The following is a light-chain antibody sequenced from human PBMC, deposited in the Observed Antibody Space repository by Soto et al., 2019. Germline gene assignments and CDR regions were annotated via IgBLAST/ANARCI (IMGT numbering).Light chain of an antibody. CDR2: GAS. CDR3: QQYNNLPLGFT. J-gene: IGKJ3*01. CDR1: QSVSSN. V-gene: IGKV3-15*01. Sequence: EIVMTQSPATLSVSPGERATLSCRASQSVSSNLAWYQQKPGQAPRLLIYGASTRATGIPARFSGSGSGTEFTLTISSLQSEDFAVYYCQQYNNLPLGFTFGPGTKVYIK.